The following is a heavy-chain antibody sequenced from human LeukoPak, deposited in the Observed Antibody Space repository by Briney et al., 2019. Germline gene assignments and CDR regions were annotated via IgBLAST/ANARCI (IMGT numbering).Heavy chain of an antibody. CDR2: IYSGGST. CDR3: ARVRGDTAVVTGDYYYYMDV. Sequence: GGSLRLSCAASGFTVSSNYMTWVRQAPGKGLEWASVIYSGGSTYYADSVKGRFTISRDNSKNTLYLQMNSLRAEDTAVYYCARVRGDTAVVTGDYYYYMDVWGKGTTVTVSS. CDR1: GFTVSSNY. V-gene: IGHV3-53*01. D-gene: IGHD5-18*01. J-gene: IGHJ6*03.